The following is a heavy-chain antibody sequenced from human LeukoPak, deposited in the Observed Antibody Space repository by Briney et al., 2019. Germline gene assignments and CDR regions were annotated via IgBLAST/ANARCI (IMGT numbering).Heavy chain of an antibody. CDR3: AKDRANNGPNCFDS. Sequence: GGSLRLSCAASGFTFSSYAMSWVRQAPGKGLEWGSGISGSGGSTYYTDSVKGRFTITRDNSKNTLYLQMNSLRAEDTAVYYCAKDRANNGPNCFDSWGQGTLVIVSS. J-gene: IGHJ5*01. D-gene: IGHD4/OR15-4a*01. CDR2: ISGSGGST. CDR1: GFTFSSYA. V-gene: IGHV3-23*01.